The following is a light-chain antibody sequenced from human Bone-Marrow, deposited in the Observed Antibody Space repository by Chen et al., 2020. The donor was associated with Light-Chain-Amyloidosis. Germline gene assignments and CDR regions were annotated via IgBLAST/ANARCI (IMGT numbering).Light chain of an antibody. Sequence: QSVLTQPPSVSAPPGQKVTISCSGSNSNIGINYVSWYQQLPGTSPKLLIYENNQRPSEIPDRFSGSKSGTSATLGVAGLQTGDDADYYCATWDSSLTVWMFGGGTKLTVL. CDR2: ENN. CDR3: ATWDSSLTVWM. V-gene: IGLV1-51*02. CDR1: NSNIGINY. J-gene: IGLJ3*02.